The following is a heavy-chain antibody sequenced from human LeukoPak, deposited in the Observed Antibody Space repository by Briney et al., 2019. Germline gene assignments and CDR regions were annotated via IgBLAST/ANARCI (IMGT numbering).Heavy chain of an antibody. J-gene: IGHJ4*02. CDR3: ARGHIVLRYFDWLSPRSYYFDY. CDR2: MNPNSGNT. D-gene: IGHD3-9*01. CDR1: GYTFTSYD. Sequence: ASVKVSCKASGYTFTSYDINWVRQATGQGLEWMGWMNPNSGNTGYAQKFQGRVTITRNTSISTAYMELSSLRSEDTAVYYCARGHIVLRYFDWLSPRSYYFDYWGQGTLVTVSS. V-gene: IGHV1-8*03.